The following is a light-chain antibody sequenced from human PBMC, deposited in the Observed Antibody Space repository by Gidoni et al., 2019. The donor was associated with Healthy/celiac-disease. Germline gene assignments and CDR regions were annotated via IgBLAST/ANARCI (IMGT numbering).Light chain of an antibody. CDR1: SSNIWAGYD. J-gene: IGLJ1*01. CDR3: QSYDSSLSAYYV. CDR2: GNS. V-gene: IGLV1-40*01. Sequence: QSVLTQPPSVSAAPGPWVTISCTGSSSNIWAGYDVHWYQQLPGTAPKLLIYGNSNRPSGVPDRFSGSKSGTSASLAITGLQAEDEADYYCQSYDSSLSAYYVFGTGTKVTVL.